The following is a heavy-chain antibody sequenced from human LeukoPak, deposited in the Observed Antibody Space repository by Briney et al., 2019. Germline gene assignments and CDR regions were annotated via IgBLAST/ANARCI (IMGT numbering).Heavy chain of an antibody. Sequence: GGSLRLSCAASGFTFDDYGMSWVRQAPGKGLEWVSGINWNGGSTGYADSVKGRFTISRDNAKNSLYLQMNSLRAEDTALYHCAREGEYDSSGYYPTPFDYWGQGTLVTVSS. V-gene: IGHV3-20*01. CDR1: GFTFDDYG. CDR2: INWNGGST. D-gene: IGHD3-22*01. J-gene: IGHJ4*02. CDR3: AREGEYDSSGYYPTPFDY.